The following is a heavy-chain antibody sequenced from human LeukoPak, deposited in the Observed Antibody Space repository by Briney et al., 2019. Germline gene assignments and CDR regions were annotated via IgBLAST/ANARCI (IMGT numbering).Heavy chain of an antibody. J-gene: IGHJ4*02. Sequence: GGSLRLSCAASGFTSSSYGMHWVRQAPGKGLEWVAVIWYDGSNKYYADSVKGRFTISRDNSKNTLYLQMNSLRAEDTAVYYCARDNMVRGVIIAGTDYWGQGTLVTVSS. D-gene: IGHD3-10*01. CDR1: GFTSSSYG. V-gene: IGHV3-33*01. CDR2: IWYDGSNK. CDR3: ARDNMVRGVIIAGTDY.